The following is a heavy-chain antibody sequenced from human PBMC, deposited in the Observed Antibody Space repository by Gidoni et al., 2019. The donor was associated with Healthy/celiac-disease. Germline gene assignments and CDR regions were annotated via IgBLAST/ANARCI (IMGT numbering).Heavy chain of an antibody. CDR1: GGSISSGGYH. CDR2: IYYSGST. CDR3: ARENWGRGWFDP. J-gene: IGHJ5*02. D-gene: IGHD7-27*01. V-gene: IGHV4-31*03. Sequence: QVQLQESGPGLVKPSQTLSLTCTVSGGSISSGGYHWSWIRQHPGKGLEWIGYIYYSGSTYYNPSLKSRVTISVDTSKNQFSLKLSSVTAADTAVYYCARENWGRGWFDPWGQGTLVTVSS.